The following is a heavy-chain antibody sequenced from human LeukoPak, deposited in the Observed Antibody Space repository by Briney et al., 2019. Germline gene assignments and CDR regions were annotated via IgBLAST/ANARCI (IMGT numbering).Heavy chain of an antibody. V-gene: IGHV3-21*01. CDR2: ISSGSNYI. CDR1: GFTFSTYS. Sequence: GGSLRLSCAASGFTFSTYSMNWVRQAPGKGLEWVSSISSGSNYIYYVDSVKGRLTISRDNAKNSLSLQMSSLRGEDTAVYYCARDAIDCSSTSCYLNYWGQGTLVTVYS. D-gene: IGHD2-2*01. J-gene: IGHJ4*02. CDR3: ARDAIDCSSTSCYLNY.